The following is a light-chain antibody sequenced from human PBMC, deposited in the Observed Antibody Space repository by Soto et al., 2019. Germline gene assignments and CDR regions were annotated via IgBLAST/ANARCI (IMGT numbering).Light chain of an antibody. J-gene: IGKJ1*01. CDR2: VAS. Sequence: EIVLTQSPGTLSLSPGERATLSCRASQIVNSGFLAWYQQKPGQAPRLLIYVASSRASGIPDRFSGSGSGTDFALTISRLEPEDFAVYYCQQYGSSPQTFGQGTKVDIK. V-gene: IGKV3-20*01. CDR3: QQYGSSPQT. CDR1: QIVNSGF.